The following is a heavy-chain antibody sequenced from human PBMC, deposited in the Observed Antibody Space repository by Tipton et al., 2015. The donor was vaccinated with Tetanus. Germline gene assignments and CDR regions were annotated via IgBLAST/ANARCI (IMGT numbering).Heavy chain of an antibody. D-gene: IGHD5-18*01. CDR1: GGSITNGGYY. Sequence: TLSLTCTVSGGSITNGGYYWSWIRQHPGKGLEWIGTISYSGSTSYSPSLKSRVTMSVDTSRNQFSLNLTSVTVADTAVYYCARHLTYTYTSRYFDYWGLGTLVTVSS. J-gene: IGHJ4*02. V-gene: IGHV4-30-2*03. CDR2: ISYSGST. CDR3: ARHLTYTYTSRYFDY.